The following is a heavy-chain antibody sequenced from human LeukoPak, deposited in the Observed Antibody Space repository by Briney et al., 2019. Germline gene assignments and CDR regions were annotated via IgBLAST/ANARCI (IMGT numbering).Heavy chain of an antibody. CDR3: AREVGYGDYGIDY. V-gene: IGHV3-23*01. CDR1: GVTLSTYA. CDR2: ISSSGSGDNT. J-gene: IGHJ4*02. Sequence: GGSLRLSCAASGVTLSTYAMSWARQAPGKGLEWVSGISSSGSGDNTYYADSVKGRFTISRDSSKNTLFLHMNTLRAEDTAVYYCAREVGYGDYGIDYWGQGTLVTVSS. D-gene: IGHD4-17*01.